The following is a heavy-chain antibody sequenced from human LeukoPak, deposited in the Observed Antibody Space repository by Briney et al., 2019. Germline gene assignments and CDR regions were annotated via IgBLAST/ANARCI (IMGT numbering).Heavy chain of an antibody. CDR1: GGSISSGGYY. CDR2: IYYSGST. Sequence: SETLSLTCTVSGGSISSGGYYWSWIRQPPGKGLEWIGYIYYSGSTNYNPSLKSRVTISVDTSKNQFSLKLSSVTAADTAVYYCARLYGHSSSWYPLNYIYYYMDVWGKGTTVTVSS. J-gene: IGHJ6*03. D-gene: IGHD6-13*01. V-gene: IGHV4-61*08. CDR3: ARLYGHSSSWYPLNYIYYYMDV.